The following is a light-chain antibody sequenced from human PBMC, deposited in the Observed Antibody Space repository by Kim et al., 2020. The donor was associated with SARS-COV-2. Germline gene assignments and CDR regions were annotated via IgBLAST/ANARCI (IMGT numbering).Light chain of an antibody. V-gene: IGLV1-40*01. J-gene: IGLJ2*01. Sequence: QPVLTQPPSVSGAPGQRITISCTGSSSNIGAGYDVHWYQQLPGTAPKLLIYANSNRPSGVPDRFSGSKSGTSASLAITGLQAEDEADYYCQSYDSSLSGPVVFGGGTQLTVL. CDR3: QSYDSSLSGPVV. CDR1: SSNIGAGYD. CDR2: ANS.